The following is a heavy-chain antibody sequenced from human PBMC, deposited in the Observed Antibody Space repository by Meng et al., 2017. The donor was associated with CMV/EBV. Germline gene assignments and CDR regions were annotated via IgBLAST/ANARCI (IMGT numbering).Heavy chain of an antibody. CDR3: ARDDLGDYDFWSGYYGVRFDY. CDR1: GFTFSSYS. J-gene: IGHJ4*02. V-gene: IGHV3-21*01. CDR2: ISSSSSYI. D-gene: IGHD3-3*01. Sequence: GGSLRLSCAASGFTFSSYSMNWVRQAPGKGLEWVSSISSSSSYIYYADSVKGRFTISRDNAKNSLYLQMNSLRAEDTAVYYCARDDLGDYDFWSGYYGVRFDYWGQGTLVTVS.